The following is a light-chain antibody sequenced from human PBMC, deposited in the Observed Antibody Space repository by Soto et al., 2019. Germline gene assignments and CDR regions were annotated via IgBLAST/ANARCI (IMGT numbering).Light chain of an antibody. J-gene: IGKJ1*01. Sequence: DIVMTQSPATLSVSPGERATLSCRASQGVSSNLAWYQQKPGQAPRLLIYAASTRATGIPARFSGSGSGTEFTLTISSLQSEDFAVYYCQHYNNWPRTFGQGTKVEIK. CDR2: AAS. CDR1: QGVSSN. CDR3: QHYNNWPRT. V-gene: IGKV3-15*01.